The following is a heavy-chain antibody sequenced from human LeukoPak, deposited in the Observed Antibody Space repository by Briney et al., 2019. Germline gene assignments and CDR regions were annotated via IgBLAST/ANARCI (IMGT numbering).Heavy chain of an antibody. CDR3: ARDHGDYVGVKVGFDS. CDR2: ISGYNRNT. CDR1: GYTFTNYG. V-gene: IGHV1-18*01. D-gene: IGHD4-17*01. Sequence: ASVKLSCKASGYTFTNYGISWVRQPPGQGLEWVARISGYNRNTAYAQKVEDRVTLTADTSTAYLELRSLTSDDTAVYYCARDHGDYVGVKVGFDSWGQGTLVTVSS. J-gene: IGHJ4*02.